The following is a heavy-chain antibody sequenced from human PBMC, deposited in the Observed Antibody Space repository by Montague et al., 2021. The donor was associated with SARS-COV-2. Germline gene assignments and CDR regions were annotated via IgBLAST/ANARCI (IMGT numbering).Heavy chain of an antibody. CDR1: GDSISSSNW. D-gene: IGHD3/OR15-3a*01. V-gene: IGHV4-4*02. CDR3: ARLDGLGY. J-gene: IGHJ4*02. CDR2: IYHGGST. Sequence: SETLSLTCAVSGDSISSSNWWSWVRQPPGKGLEWIGEIYHGGSTNYNPSLMSRVTMSIDESRNQFSLSLSSLTAADTAVYYCARLDGLGYWGQGTLVAVSS.